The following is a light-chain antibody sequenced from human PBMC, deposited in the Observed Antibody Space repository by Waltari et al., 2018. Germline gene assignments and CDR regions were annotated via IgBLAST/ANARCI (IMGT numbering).Light chain of an antibody. J-gene: IGLJ2*01. Sequence: QSVLTQPPSASGTPGQRVIISCSGSNSHIGTNSIYWYQQLPGTAPKVLIYRNDQRPSGVPDRFSGSKSGTSASLAISGLRSEDGADYYCATWDDSLIAPVFGGGTKLTVL. CDR3: ATWDDSLIAPV. CDR2: RND. V-gene: IGLV1-47*01. CDR1: NSHIGTNS.